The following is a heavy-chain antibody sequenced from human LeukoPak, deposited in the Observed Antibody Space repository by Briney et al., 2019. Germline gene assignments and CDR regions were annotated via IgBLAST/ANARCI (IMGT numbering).Heavy chain of an antibody. V-gene: IGHV1-8*03. J-gene: IGHJ4*02. D-gene: IGHD3-3*01. CDR3: ARGYIAYYDLWSGYFNNPLYYFDY. CDR2: MNPNSGNT. CDR1: GYTFTSYD. Sequence: ASVKVSCKASGYTFTSYDINWVRQATGQGLEWMGWMNPNSGNTGYAQKFQGRVTITRNTSISTAYMELSSLRSEDTAVYYCARGYIAYYDLWSGYFNNPLYYFDYWGQGTLVTVSS.